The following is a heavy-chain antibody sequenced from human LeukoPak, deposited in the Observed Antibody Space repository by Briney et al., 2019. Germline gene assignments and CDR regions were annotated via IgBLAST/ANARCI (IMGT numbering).Heavy chain of an antibody. CDR3: ARAPRWGSGAYYYYGMDV. Sequence: GASVKVSCKASGYTFTSYGISWVRQAPGQGLEWMGWISAYNGNTNYAQKLQGRVTMTTDTSTSTAYMELSSLRSEDTAVYYCARAPRWGSGAYYYYGMDVWGQGTTVTVSS. D-gene: IGHD3-10*01. CDR2: ISAYNGNT. J-gene: IGHJ6*02. V-gene: IGHV1-18*01. CDR1: GYTFTSYG.